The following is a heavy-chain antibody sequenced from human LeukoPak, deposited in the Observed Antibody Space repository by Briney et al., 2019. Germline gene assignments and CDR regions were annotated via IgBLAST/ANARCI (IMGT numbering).Heavy chain of an antibody. CDR2: IYYSGST. J-gene: IGHJ4*02. Sequence: SETLSLTCTVSGGSISSSSYYWGWIRQPPGRGLEWIGSIYYSGSTYYNPSLKSRVTISVDTSKNQFSLKLSSVTAADTAVYYCARGDSSSCFSVVDYWGQGTLVTVSS. CDR3: ARGDSSSCFSVVDY. CDR1: GGSISSSSYY. V-gene: IGHV4-39*07. D-gene: IGHD6-13*01.